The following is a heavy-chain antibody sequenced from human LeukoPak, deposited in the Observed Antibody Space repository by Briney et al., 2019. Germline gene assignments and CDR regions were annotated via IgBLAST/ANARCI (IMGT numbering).Heavy chain of an antibody. J-gene: IGHJ6*03. CDR1: VVPFISFG. D-gene: IGHD7-27*01. V-gene: IGHV1-18*01. Sequence: ASVNVSCEASVVPFISFGINWVRQAPGQGVEWMGWISPYKGNTNYTQNLQGRVTMTTDTSTSTAYMELRSLKSDDTAVYYCAREVTGAYYSYYMDVWGRGTTVTVSS. CDR2: ISPYKGNT. CDR3: AREVTGAYYSYYMDV.